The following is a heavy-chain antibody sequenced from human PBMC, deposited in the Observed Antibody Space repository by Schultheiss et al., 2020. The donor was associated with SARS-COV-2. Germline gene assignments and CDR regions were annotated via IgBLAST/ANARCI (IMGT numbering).Heavy chain of an antibody. J-gene: IGHJ3*02. V-gene: IGHV4-59*01. Sequence: SETLSLTCTVSGGSISSYYWSWIRQPAGKGLEWIGYIYYSGSTNYNPSLKSRVTISVDTSKNQFSLKLSSVTAADTAVYYCASTPRSSGWYLDAFDIWGQGTMVTVSS. CDR3: ASTPRSSGWYLDAFDI. CDR2: IYYSGST. CDR1: GGSISSYY. D-gene: IGHD6-19*01.